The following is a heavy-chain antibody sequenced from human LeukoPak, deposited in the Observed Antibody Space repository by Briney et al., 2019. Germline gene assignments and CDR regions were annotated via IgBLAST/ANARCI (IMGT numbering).Heavy chain of an antibody. J-gene: IGHJ3*02. CDR1: GGSINSGDYY. Sequence: SETLSLTCTVSGGSINSGDYYWSWIRQPPGKGLECIGYIYYSGSTYYNPSLKSRLTISINTSKNQFSLKLGSVTAADTAVYYCARDLTGGAFDIWGQGTMVTVSS. D-gene: IGHD6-25*01. V-gene: IGHV4-30-4*01. CDR3: ARDLTGGAFDI. CDR2: IYYSGST.